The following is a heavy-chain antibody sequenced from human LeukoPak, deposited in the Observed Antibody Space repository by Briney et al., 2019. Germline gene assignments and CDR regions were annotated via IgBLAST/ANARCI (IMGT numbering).Heavy chain of an antibody. J-gene: IGHJ6*03. CDR1: GFTFDDYG. Sequence: GGSLRLSCAASGFTFDDYGMSWVRQVPGKGLEWVSGINWNGGSTAYADSVKGRFTISRDNAKNTLYLQMNSLRAEDTAVYYCAKGSGWEMSYYYYYMDVWGKGTTVTISS. CDR2: INWNGGST. CDR3: AKGSGWEMSYYYYYMDV. D-gene: IGHD1-26*01. V-gene: IGHV3-20*04.